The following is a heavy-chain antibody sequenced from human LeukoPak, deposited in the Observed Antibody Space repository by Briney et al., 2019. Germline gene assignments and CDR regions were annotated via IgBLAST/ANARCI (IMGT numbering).Heavy chain of an antibody. V-gene: IGHV4-30-4*01. CDR2: IYYSGST. Sequence: SETLSLTCTVSGGSISSSLYYWGWIRQPPGKGLEWIGYIYYSGSTYYNPSLKSRVTISVDTSKNQFSLKLSSVTAADTAVYYCARFYYDSSGYYSINPYFDYWGQGTLVTVSS. D-gene: IGHD3-22*01. CDR3: ARFYYDSSGYYSINPYFDY. CDR1: GGSISSSLYY. J-gene: IGHJ4*02.